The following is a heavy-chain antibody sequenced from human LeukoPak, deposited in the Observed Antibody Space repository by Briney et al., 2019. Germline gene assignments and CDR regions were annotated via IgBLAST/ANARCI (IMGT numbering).Heavy chain of an antibody. CDR1: GFTVSSKY. D-gene: IGHD2/OR15-2a*01. CDR2: IYSGGST. V-gene: IGHV3-53*01. Sequence: SGGSLRLSCAGSGFTVSSKYMSWVRQGPGKGLEWVPLIYSGGSTDYADSVKGRFTISRDNSKNTLYLQMNGLRAEDTAVYYCASGYCSGTTCSPYYFDYWGQGTLVTVSS. J-gene: IGHJ4*02. CDR3: ASGYCSGTTCSPYYFDY.